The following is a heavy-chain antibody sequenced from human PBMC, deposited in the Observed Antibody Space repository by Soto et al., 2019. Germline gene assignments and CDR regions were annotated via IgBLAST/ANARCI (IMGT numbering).Heavy chain of an antibody. V-gene: IGHV4-59*01. CDR2: XXXXGXX. CDR3: ARGMKWWLRGMDV. CDR1: GGSISSYY. J-gene: IGHJ6*02. Sequence: LXXTCPVSGGSISSYYWSWIRQPPGKGLEXXXXXXXXGXXXPNXXLKXXXXXXXEXXXNXXXLTLRYVNAADTDVYYCARGMKWWLRGMDVWGQGTTVNVSS. D-gene: IGHD2-15*01.